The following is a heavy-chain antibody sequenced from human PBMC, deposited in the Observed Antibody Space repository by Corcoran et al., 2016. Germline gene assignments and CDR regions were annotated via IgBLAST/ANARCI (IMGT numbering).Heavy chain of an antibody. D-gene: IGHD2-2*01. CDR1: GCTFTSYA. V-gene: IGHV1-3*01. Sequence: QVRLVQSGAEGKKPGASVKVSCKASGCTFTSYALHWVRLAPGQRLEWMGWINAGNGNTKYSQKFQGRVTINRDTSASTAYMELSSLRSEDTAVYECAWVLHERCVGYQLPGGLRGYESSYGPFDYWGQGTLVTVSS. CDR2: INAGNGNT. CDR3: AWVLHERCVGYQLPGGLRGYESSYGPFDY. J-gene: IGHJ4*02.